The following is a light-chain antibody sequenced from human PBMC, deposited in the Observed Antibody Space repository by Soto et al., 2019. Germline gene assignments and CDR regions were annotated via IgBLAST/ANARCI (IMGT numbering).Light chain of an antibody. CDR1: QAISGW. Sequence: DIQMTQSPSSVSASVGDRVTITCRASQAISGWLAWYQQKPGKAPQILIYATSRLRNGVPSRFSGSGSGTDFTLTISSLQSEDFATYYCQQGKSFPLTFGGGTEVEIK. V-gene: IGKV1-12*01. J-gene: IGKJ4*01. CDR3: QQGKSFPLT. CDR2: ATS.